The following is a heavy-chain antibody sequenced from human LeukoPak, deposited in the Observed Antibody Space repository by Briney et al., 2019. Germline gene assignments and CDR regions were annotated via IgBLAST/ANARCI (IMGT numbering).Heavy chain of an antibody. V-gene: IGHV4-34*01. CDR3: ARAMYSSSLFP. CDR2: INHSGST. Sequence: SETLSLTCAVYGGSFSGYYWSWIRQPPGKGLEWIGEINHSGSTNYNPSLKSRVTISVDTSKNQFSLKLSSVTAADTAVYYCARAMYSSSLFPWGQGTMVTVSS. J-gene: IGHJ3*01. D-gene: IGHD6-13*01. CDR1: GGSFSGYY.